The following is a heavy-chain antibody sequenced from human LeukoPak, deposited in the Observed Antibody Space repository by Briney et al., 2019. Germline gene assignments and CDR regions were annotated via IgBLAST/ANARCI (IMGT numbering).Heavy chain of an antibody. V-gene: IGHV4-59*01. D-gene: IGHD3-3*01. CDR1: GGSISSYY. Sequence: SETLSLTCTVSGGSISSYYWSWIRQPLGKGLEWIGYIYYSGSTNYNPSLKSRVTISVDTSKNQFSLKLSSVTAADTAVYYCARGVTIFGVVIEYYYYMDVWGKGTTVTVSS. CDR3: ARGVTIFGVVIEYYYYMDV. J-gene: IGHJ6*03. CDR2: IYYSGST.